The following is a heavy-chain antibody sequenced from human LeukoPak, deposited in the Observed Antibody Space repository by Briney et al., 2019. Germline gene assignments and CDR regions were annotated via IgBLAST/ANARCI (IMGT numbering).Heavy chain of an antibody. CDR3: ARLRRLGYYYKGG. J-gene: IGHJ6*03. CDR1: GGSISSYY. CDR2: IYTSGST. Sequence: SETLSLTCTVSGGSISSYYWSWIRQPPGKGLEWIGYIYTSGSTNYNPSLKSRVTISVDTSKNQFSLKLSSVTAADTAVYYCARLRRLGYYYKGGWGKGTTGTGSS. V-gene: IGHV4-4*09. D-gene: IGHD3-16*01.